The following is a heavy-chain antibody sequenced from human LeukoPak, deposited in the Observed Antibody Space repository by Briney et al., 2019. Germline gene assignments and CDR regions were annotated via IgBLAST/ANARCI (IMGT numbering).Heavy chain of an antibody. V-gene: IGHV3-23*01. J-gene: IGHJ4*02. CDR1: GFTFSSYA. Sequence: PGGSLRLSCAASGFTFSSYAMSWVRQAPGKGLEWVSAISGSGGSTYYADSVKVRFTISRDNSKNTLYLQMNSLRAEDTAVYYCAKGHYRGGYFDYWGQGTLVTVSS. CDR3: AKGHYRGGYFDY. D-gene: IGHD3-10*01. CDR2: ISGSGGST.